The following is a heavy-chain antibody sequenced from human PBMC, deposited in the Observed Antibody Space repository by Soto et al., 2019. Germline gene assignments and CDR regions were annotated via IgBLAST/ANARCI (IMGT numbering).Heavy chain of an antibody. V-gene: IGHV3-21*01. D-gene: IGHD3-9*01. CDR1: GFTFSSYS. CDR2: ISSSSSYI. J-gene: IGHJ4*02. CDR3: ARGPNYDILTGYSVF. Sequence: GSLRRSCAASGFTFSSYSMNWVRQAPGKGLEWVSSISSSSSYIYYADSVKGRFTISRDNAKNSLYLQMNSLRAEDTAVYYCARGPNYDILTGYSVFWGQGTLVTVSS.